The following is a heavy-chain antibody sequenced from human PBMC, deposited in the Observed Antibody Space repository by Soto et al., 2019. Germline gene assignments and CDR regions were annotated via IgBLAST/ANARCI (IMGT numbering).Heavy chain of an antibody. D-gene: IGHD3-22*01. CDR2: IYPGDSDT. J-gene: IGHJ4*02. Sequence: EVQLVQSGAEVKKPGESLKISCKGSGYSFTSYWIGWVRQMPGKGLEWMGIIYPGDSDTRYSPSFQGQVTISADKSISTAYLQWSSLKASDTAMYYCARRSYYDSSGYYSGVDYWGQGTLVTVSS. CDR3: ARRSYYDSSGYYSGVDY. CDR1: GYSFTSYW. V-gene: IGHV5-51*01.